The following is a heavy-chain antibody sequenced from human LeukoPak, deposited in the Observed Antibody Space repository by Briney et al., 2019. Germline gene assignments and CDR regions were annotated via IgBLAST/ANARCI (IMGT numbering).Heavy chain of an antibody. CDR1: GFTFSSYG. D-gene: IGHD2-8*02. CDR2: ISGSGGST. Sequence: PGGSLRLSCAASGFTFSSYGMSWVRQAPGKGLDWVSAISGSGGSTYYADSVKGRFTISRDNSKNKLYLQMNSLGAEDTAVNYCANIGSLVVYPRDYYWGQGTLVTVSS. J-gene: IGHJ4*02. V-gene: IGHV3-23*01. CDR3: ANIGSLVVYPRDYY.